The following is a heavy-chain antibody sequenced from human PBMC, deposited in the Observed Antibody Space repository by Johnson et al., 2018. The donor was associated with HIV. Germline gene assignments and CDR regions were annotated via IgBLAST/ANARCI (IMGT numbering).Heavy chain of an antibody. CDR1: GFTFSSYD. CDR2: ISYDGSNE. CDR3: AKEPAVGYSGSFSGGFDI. Sequence: QVQLVESGGGVVQPGRSLRLSCAASGFTFSSYDMHWVRQAPGKGMEWVAVISYDGSNEHYTDSVGGRFTISRDNSKNTPHMQMNSLRAEDTAVYYCAKEPAVGYSGSFSGGFDIWGQGTMVTVSS. J-gene: IGHJ3*02. D-gene: IGHD1-26*01. V-gene: IGHV3-30*18.